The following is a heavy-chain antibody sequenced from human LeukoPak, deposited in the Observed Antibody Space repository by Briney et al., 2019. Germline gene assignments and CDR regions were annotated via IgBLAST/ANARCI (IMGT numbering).Heavy chain of an antibody. CDR2: IFGNGDTT. J-gene: IGHJ4*02. CDR3: AKRNTMVRGGPCFDY. V-gene: IGHV3-23*01. CDR1: GFTFSSYN. D-gene: IGHD3-10*01. Sequence: GGSLRLSCAASGFTFSSYNMNWVRQAPGKGLEWVSIIFGNGDTTYYADSVKGRFTVSRDNSKDTLYLQMNDLRPDDTATYYCAKRNTMVRGGPCFDYWGQGLLVTVSS.